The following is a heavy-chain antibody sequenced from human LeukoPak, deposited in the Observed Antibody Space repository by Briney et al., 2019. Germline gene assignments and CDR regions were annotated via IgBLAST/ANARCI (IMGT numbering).Heavy chain of an antibody. Sequence: GGSLRLSCAVSGFSVSGYWMTWVRQAPGKGLEWVANIKQDGSEENYVDSVKGRFTISRDNAENSLFLQMNSLRVEDTAVYYCAREWQGGIAAAGTRIEGDYWGQGTLVAVSS. J-gene: IGHJ4*02. V-gene: IGHV3-7*01. CDR3: AREWQGGIAAAGTRIEGDY. D-gene: IGHD6-13*01. CDR2: IKQDGSEE. CDR1: GFSVSGYW.